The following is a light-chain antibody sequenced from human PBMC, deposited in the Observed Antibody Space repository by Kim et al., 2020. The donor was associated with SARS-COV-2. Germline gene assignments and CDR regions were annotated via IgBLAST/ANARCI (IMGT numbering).Light chain of an antibody. CDR3: QVWESSTEV. Sequence: VALGKTARIPCGGNNMGSKNVHWYQPKPGQAPVLVIYGNTNRPSGSPERFSGSNSGNTATLTISSAQAADEADYYCQVWESSTEVFGTGTKVSVL. V-gene: IGLV3-9*01. CDR1: NMGSKN. CDR2: GNT. J-gene: IGLJ1*01.